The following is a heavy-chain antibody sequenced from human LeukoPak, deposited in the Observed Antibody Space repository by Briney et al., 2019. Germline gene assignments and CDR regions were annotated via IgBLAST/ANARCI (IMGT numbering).Heavy chain of an antibody. Sequence: PSETLSLTCAVSGYSISSGYYWGWIRQPPGNGLEWIGSIYHSGSTYYNPSLKSRVTISVDTSKNQFSLKLSSVTAADTAVYYCARHALGVSSPFNYFDYWGQGTLVTVSS. J-gene: IGHJ4*02. CDR2: IYHSGST. D-gene: IGHD6-6*01. CDR3: ARHALGVSSPFNYFDY. CDR1: GYSISSGYY. V-gene: IGHV4-38-2*01.